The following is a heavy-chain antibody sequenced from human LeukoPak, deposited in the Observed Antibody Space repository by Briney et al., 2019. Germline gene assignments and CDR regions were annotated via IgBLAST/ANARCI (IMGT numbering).Heavy chain of an antibody. CDR2: ISSSGTTI. J-gene: IGHJ4*02. Sequence: GGSLRLSCAASGFTFSDYYMSWIRQAPGKGLEWVSYISSSGTTISYADSVKGRFTISRDNARNSVFLQMNSLRAEDTAVYFCARIPHVSGSGGIGYWGQGTLVTVSS. V-gene: IGHV3-11*01. D-gene: IGHD6-19*01. CDR3: ARIPHVSGSGGIGY. CDR1: GFTFSDYY.